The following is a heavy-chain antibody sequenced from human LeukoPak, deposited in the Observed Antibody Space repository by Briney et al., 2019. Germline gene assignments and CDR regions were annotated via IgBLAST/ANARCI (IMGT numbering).Heavy chain of an antibody. V-gene: IGHV1-2*02. J-gene: IGHJ6*03. D-gene: IGHD6-13*01. Sequence: ASVKVSCKASGYTFTGYYMHWVRQAPGQGLEWMGWINPNSGGTNYAQKFQGRVTMTRDTSISTAYMELSRLRSDDTAVYYCARGGGGLRSSWLDYYYYYMDVWGKGTTVTVSS. CDR1: GYTFTGYY. CDR2: INPNSGGT. CDR3: ARGGGGLRSSWLDYYYYYMDV.